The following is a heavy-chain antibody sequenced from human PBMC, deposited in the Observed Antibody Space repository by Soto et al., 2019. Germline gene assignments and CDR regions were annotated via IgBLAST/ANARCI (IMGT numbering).Heavy chain of an antibody. V-gene: IGHV3-23*01. CDR1: GFTFSAAV. CDR2: ISDSGTTT. J-gene: IGHJ4*02. Sequence: ETQLLESGGGLVQPGGSLRLSCAATGFTFSAAVMSWVRQTPGKGLEWVSAISDSGTTTYYADSVEGRFTISRDNSKNTLYLQMDSLRAEDTAVYFCARDRVGVTGWGQGTMVTVSS. CDR3: ARDRVGVTG. D-gene: IGHD1-26*01.